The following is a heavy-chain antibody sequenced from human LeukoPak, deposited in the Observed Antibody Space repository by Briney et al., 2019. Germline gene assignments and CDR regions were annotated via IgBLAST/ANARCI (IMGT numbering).Heavy chain of an antibody. J-gene: IGHJ3*02. D-gene: IGHD6-6*01. Sequence: PGRSLRLSCAASGFTFSSYAMHWVRQAPGKGLEWVAVISYDGSNKYYADSVKGRFTISRDNSKNTLYLQMNSLRAEDTAVYYCARVSRYSSSRTDAFDIWGQGTMVTVSS. CDR2: ISYDGSNK. CDR3: ARVSRYSSSRTDAFDI. CDR1: GFTFSSYA. V-gene: IGHV3-30-3*01.